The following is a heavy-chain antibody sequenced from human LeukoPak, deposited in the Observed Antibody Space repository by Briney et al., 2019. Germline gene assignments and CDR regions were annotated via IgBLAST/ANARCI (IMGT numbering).Heavy chain of an antibody. CDR3: ARSTSGSYPDY. Sequence: GGSLRLSCAASGFTVSSNYMTWVRQAPGKGLEWVSVIHSGGSTYYADSVKGRFTISRDNAKNTLYLQMNSLRAEDTAVYYCARSTSGSYPDYWGQGTLVTVSS. J-gene: IGHJ4*02. V-gene: IGHV3-53*01. CDR2: IHSGGST. CDR1: GFTVSSNY. D-gene: IGHD1-26*01.